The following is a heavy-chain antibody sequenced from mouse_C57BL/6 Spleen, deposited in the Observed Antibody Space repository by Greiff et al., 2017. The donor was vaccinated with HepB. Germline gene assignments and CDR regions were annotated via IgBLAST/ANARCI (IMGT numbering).Heavy chain of an antibody. Sequence: DVKLVESGGGLVQPGGSLSLSCAASGFTFTDYYMSWVRQPPGKALEWLGFIRNKANGYTTEYSASVKGRFTISRDNSQSILYLQMNALRAEDSATYYSARYETRAYYYAMDYWGQGTSVTVSS. CDR2: IRNKANGYTT. CDR3: ARYETRAYYYAMDY. J-gene: IGHJ4*01. V-gene: IGHV7-3*01. CDR1: GFTFTDYY. D-gene: IGHD3-3*01.